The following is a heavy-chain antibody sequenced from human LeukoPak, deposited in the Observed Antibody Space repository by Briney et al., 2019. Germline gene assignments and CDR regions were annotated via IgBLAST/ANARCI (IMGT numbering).Heavy chain of an antibody. V-gene: IGHV4-4*07. Sequence: SETLSLTCTVSGGSISSYYWSWIRQPAGKGLEWIGRIYTSGSTNYNPSPKSRVTMSVDTSKNQFSLKLSSVTAADTAVYYCAREATYYDFWSGYKNWFDPWGQGTLVTVSS. CDR2: IYTSGST. J-gene: IGHJ5*02. D-gene: IGHD3-3*01. CDR1: GGSISSYY. CDR3: AREATYYDFWSGYKNWFDP.